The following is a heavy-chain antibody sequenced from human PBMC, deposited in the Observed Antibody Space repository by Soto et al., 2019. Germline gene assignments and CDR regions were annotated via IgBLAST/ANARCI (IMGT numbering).Heavy chain of an antibody. CDR2: IWYDGSNK. J-gene: IGHJ4*02. V-gene: IGHV3-33*01. CDR1: GFTFSSYG. Sequence: QVQLVESGGGVVQPGRSLRLSCAASGFTFSSYGMHWVRQAPGKGLEWVAVIWYDGSNKYYADSVKGRFTISRDNSKNTLYLQMNSLRAEDTAVYYCARDRSGGGLDYWCQGTLVTVSS. CDR3: ARDRSGGGLDY. D-gene: IGHD2-15*01.